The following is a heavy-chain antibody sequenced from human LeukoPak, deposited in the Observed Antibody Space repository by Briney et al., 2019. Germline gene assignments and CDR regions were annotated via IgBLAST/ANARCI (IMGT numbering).Heavy chain of an antibody. CDR1: GYTFTSYY. D-gene: IGHD6-19*01. CDR2: INPSGGST. J-gene: IGHJ5*02. V-gene: IGHV1-46*03. CDR3: ARTIIAVGWFDP. Sequence: ASVKVSCKASGYTFTSYYMHWVRQAPGQGLEWMGIINPSGGSTSYAQKFQGRGTITRDTSTSTVYMELSSLRSEDTAVYYCARTIIAVGWFDPWGQGTLVTVSS.